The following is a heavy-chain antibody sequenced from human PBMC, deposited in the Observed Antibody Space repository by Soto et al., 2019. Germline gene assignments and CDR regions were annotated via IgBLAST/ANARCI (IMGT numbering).Heavy chain of an antibody. CDR1: GFTFSSYA. V-gene: IGHV3-23*01. Sequence: GGSLRLSCAASGFTFSSYAMSWVRQAPGKGLEWVSTISGSDGRTYSTDSVKGRFTISRDSSQNTVYLQMNSLTAGDTALYYCAKATATGGGAFDICGQGTMVTVSS. CDR3: AKATATGGGAFDI. D-gene: IGHD2-8*02. CDR2: ISGSDGRT. J-gene: IGHJ3*02.